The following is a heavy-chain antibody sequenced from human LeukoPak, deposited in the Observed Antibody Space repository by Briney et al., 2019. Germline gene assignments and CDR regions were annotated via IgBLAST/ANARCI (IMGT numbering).Heavy chain of an antibody. D-gene: IGHD6-13*01. V-gene: IGHV4-59*01. J-gene: IGHJ6*03. CDR3: ARGAYSSAWYTYYYYYMDV. CDR1: GGSISNYY. Sequence: SETLSLTCTVSGGSISNYYWSWIRQPPGKGLEWIGYIYYSGSSNYNPSLKSRVTISVDTSKNQFSLKLNSVTAADTAVYYCARGAYSSAWYTYYYYYMDVWGEGTTVTVSS. CDR2: IYYSGSS.